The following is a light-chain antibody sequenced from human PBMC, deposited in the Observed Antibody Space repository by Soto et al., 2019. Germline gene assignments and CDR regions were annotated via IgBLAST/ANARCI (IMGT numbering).Light chain of an antibody. CDR1: QSVSSSY. CDR2: GAS. Sequence: EIVLTQSPGTLSLSPGERATLSCRASQSVSSSYLAWYQQKPGQAPRLLIYGASSRAAGIPDRFSGSGSGTDFTLTISRLEPEDFAVYYCQQDSSSRWTFGQGTKVEVK. CDR3: QQDSSSRWT. V-gene: IGKV3-20*01. J-gene: IGKJ1*01.